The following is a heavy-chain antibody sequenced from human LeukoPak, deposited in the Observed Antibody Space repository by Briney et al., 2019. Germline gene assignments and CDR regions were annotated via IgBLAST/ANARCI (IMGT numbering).Heavy chain of an antibody. CDR1: GFTFSSYA. J-gene: IGHJ4*02. CDR3: VKDRSDILTGPGSN. CDR2: ISGNGGST. D-gene: IGHD3-9*01. V-gene: IGHV3-64D*06. Sequence: GGSLRLSCSASGFTFSSYAMHWVRQAPGKGLEYVSAISGNGGSTYYADSVKGRFTISRDNSKNTLYLQMSSLRAEDTAVYYCVKDRSDILTGPGSNWGQGTVVSVSS.